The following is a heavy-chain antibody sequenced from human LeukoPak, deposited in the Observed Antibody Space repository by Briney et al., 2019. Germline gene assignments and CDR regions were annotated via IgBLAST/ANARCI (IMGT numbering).Heavy chain of an antibody. D-gene: IGHD5-24*01. CDR2: ISGNSGYT. CDR3: ARVIRRDGYNGFDY. Sequence: PGGSLRLSCAASGFSFSDNYMSWVRQAPGKGLEWISYISGNSGYTKYADSVKGRFTISRDNAKNSLYLQMNSLRAEDTAVYYCARVIRRDGYNGFDYWGQGTLVTVSS. V-gene: IGHV3-11*06. CDR1: GFSFSDNY. J-gene: IGHJ4*02.